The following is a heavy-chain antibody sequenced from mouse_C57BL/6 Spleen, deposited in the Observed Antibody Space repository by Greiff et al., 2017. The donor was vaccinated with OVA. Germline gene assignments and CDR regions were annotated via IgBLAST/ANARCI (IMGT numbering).Heavy chain of an antibody. CDR1: GYTFTSYW. CDR2: IDPSDSYT. D-gene: IGHD3-3*01. V-gene: IGHV1-50*01. J-gene: IGHJ3*01. CDR3: AKREGGRGFAY. Sequence: VQLQQPGAELVKPGASVKLSCKASGYTFTSYWMQWVKQRPGQGLEWIGEIDPSDSYTNYNQKFKGKATLTVDTSSSTAYMQLSSLTSEDSAVYYCAKREGGRGFAYWGQGTLVTVPA.